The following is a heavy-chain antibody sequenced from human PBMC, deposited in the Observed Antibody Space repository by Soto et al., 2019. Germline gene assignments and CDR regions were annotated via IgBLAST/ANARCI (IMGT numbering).Heavy chain of an antibody. Sequence: SQTLSLTCTVSCGSISSYYWRWIRQPPGKGLEWIGYIYYSGSTNYNPSLKSRVTISVDTSKNQFSLKLSSVTAADTAVYYCAGSYDYIWGSSDYRGEGTLVTLSS. CDR1: CGSISSYY. CDR3: AGSYDYIWGSSDY. J-gene: IGHJ4*02. D-gene: IGHD3-16*01. V-gene: IGHV4-59*08. CDR2: IYYSGST.